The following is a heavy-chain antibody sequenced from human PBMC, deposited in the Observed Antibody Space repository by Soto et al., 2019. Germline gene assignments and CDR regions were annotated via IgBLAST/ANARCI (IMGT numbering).Heavy chain of an antibody. Sequence: SETLSLTCAVSSDSVSSNNWWTWVRHPPGKGLEWIGEIYHSGSTNYNPSLKSRVTMSVDKSKNQFSLKLISVTAADTAVYYCARGGTGHFDYWGQGTLVTVS. CDR3: ARGGTGHFDY. V-gene: IGHV4-4*02. D-gene: IGHD1-1*01. CDR1: SDSVSSNNW. J-gene: IGHJ4*02. CDR2: IYHSGST.